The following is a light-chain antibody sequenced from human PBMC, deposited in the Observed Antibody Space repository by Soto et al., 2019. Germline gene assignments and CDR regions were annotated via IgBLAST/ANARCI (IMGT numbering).Light chain of an antibody. V-gene: IGLV1-40*01. J-gene: IGLJ2*01. CDR1: NSNIGAGYD. CDR2: GNN. Sequence: QSVLTQPPSVSVAPGQRVTISCTGSNSNIGAGYDVHWYQQLPGTSPKLLIYGNNNRPSGVPDRFSGSKSGTSASLAITGLQAEDEADYYCQSYDNSLSIGVFGGGTKLTVL. CDR3: QSYDNSLSIGV.